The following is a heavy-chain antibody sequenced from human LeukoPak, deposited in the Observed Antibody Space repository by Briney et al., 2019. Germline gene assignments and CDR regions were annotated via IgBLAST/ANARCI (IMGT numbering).Heavy chain of an antibody. Sequence: IRYDGSKSDYAESVKGRFTISRDNSKNMLYLHMNSLRGDDTALYYCAKDGSSTWTPTYIDYWGQGTPVTVSS. J-gene: IGHJ4*02. V-gene: IGHV3-30*02. D-gene: IGHD6-13*01. CDR3: AKDGSSTWTPTYIDY. CDR2: IRYDGSKS.